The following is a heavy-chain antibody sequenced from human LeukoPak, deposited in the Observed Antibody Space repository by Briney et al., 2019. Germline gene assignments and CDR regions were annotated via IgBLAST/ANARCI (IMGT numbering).Heavy chain of an antibody. CDR1: GFTFDDYA. J-gene: IGHJ3*01. Sequence: PGRSLRLSCAASGFTFDDYAMHWVRQAPGKGLEWVSGISWNSGSIGYADSVKGRFTISRDNAKNSLYLEMNSLRVEDTAVYYCAKLNNYAFDFWGQGTMVTVSS. V-gene: IGHV3-9*01. CDR2: ISWNSGSI. CDR3: AKLNNYAFDF. D-gene: IGHD1-1*01.